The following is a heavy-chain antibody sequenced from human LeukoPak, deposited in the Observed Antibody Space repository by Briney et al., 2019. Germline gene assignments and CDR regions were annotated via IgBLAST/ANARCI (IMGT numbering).Heavy chain of an antibody. J-gene: IGHJ4*02. CDR1: GYTFTGYY. Sequence: ASVKVSCKASGYTFTGYYMHWVRQAPGQGLEWMGWINPNSGGTNYAQKFQGRVTMTRDTSISTAYMELSRLRSDDTAVYYCARAEYDFWSGYSIDYWGQGTLVTVSS. D-gene: IGHD3-3*01. CDR2: INPNSGGT. V-gene: IGHV1-2*02. CDR3: ARAEYDFWSGYSIDY.